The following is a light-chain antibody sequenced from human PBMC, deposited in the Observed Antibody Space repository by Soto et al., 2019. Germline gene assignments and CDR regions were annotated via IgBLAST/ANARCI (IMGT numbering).Light chain of an antibody. CDR3: QQYGSSPFT. V-gene: IGKV3-20*01. J-gene: IGKJ3*01. CDR2: GAS. Sequence: VLTQSPCTLSLSTGERATLSCMASQSVSSSYLAWYQQKPGQAPRLLIYGASSRATGIPDRFSGSGSGTDFTLTISRLEPEDFAVYYCQQYGSSPFTFGPGTKVDI. CDR1: QSVSSSY.